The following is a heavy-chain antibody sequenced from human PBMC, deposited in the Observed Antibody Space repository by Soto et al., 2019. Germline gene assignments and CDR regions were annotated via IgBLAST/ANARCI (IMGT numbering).Heavy chain of an antibody. V-gene: IGHV3-7*01. J-gene: IGHJ6*02. CDR2: IKQDGSEK. CDR1: GLPFRDSW. Sequence: EVQLVESGGGLVQPGGPRRLSCAASGLPFRDSWMDWVRQAPGKGPEWVANIKQDGSEKNYVDSVKGRFIISRDNAKNSLYLQMNSLRAEDTAVYYCASLGRHGWGQGTTVTVSS. CDR3: ASLGRHG. D-gene: IGHD3-16*01.